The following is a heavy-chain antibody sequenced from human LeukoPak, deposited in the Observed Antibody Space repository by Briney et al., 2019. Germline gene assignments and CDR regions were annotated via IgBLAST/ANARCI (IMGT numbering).Heavy chain of an antibody. D-gene: IGHD2-2*01. CDR1: GGSISSGDYY. CDR3: ARHQPHHTLQLLDAFDI. J-gene: IGHJ3*02. CDR2: IYYSGST. Sequence: SETLSLTCTVSGGSISSGDYYWSWIRQPPGKGLEWIGYIYYSGSTYYNPSLKSRVTISVDTSKNQFSLRLSSVTAADAAVYYCARHQPHHTLQLLDAFDIWGQGTMVTVSS. V-gene: IGHV4-30-4*08.